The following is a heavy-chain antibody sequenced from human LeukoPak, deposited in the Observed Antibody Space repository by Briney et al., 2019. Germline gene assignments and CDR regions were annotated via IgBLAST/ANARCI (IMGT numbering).Heavy chain of an antibody. Sequence: SETLSLTCTVFGGSISSYYWGWIRQPAGKGLEWIGRIYTSGSTKYNPSLKSRVTMSIDTSKNQFSLKLSSVTAADTAVYYYARDRSLGELTTESPSFDYWGQGTLVTVSS. CDR3: ARDRSLGELTTESPSFDY. V-gene: IGHV4-4*07. CDR2: IYTSGST. D-gene: IGHD3-16*01. CDR1: GGSISSYY. J-gene: IGHJ4*02.